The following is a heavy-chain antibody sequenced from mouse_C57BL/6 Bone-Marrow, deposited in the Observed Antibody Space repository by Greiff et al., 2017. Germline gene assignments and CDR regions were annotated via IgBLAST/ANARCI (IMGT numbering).Heavy chain of an antibody. D-gene: IGHD2-3*01. J-gene: IGHJ3*01. CDR1: GFNIKDYY. V-gene: IGHV14-1*01. CDR2: IDPEDGDT. Sequence: VQLQQSGAELVRPGASVKLSCTASGFNIKDYYMHWVKQRPEQGLEWIGRIDPEDGDTVYAPKFQGKATMTADTSSNPAYLQLSSLTSEDTAVYYCTTLDCYYTWFAYWGQGTLVTVSA. CDR3: TTLDCYYTWFAY.